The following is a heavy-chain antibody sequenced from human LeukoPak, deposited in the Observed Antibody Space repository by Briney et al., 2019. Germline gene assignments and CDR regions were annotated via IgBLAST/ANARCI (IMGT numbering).Heavy chain of an antibody. CDR3: ARITHNMVRFDY. J-gene: IGHJ4*02. CDR1: GFTCNNFW. CDR2: IKQDGSEK. V-gene: IGHV3-7*01. D-gene: IGHD3-10*01. Sequence: PGGSLRLSCAASGFTCNNFWMSWVRQAPGRGLEWVANIKQDGSEKNYVGSVKGRFTISRDNAKNSLYLQMNSLRAEDTAVYYCARITHNMVRFDYWGQGTLVTVSS.